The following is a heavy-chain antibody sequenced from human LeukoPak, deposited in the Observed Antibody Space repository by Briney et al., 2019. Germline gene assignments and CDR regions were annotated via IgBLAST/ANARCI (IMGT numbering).Heavy chain of an antibody. D-gene: IGHD1-26*01. CDR1: GGSITTTNI. J-gene: IGHJ4*02. V-gene: IGHV4-4*03. CDR3: ARESGPYCPFGG. Sequence: PPGTLSLSCAVSGGSITTTNIWSWVRQPPGGGLGWFGEISLRGRTQYTPSLKSRVNISIDESKNTLYLSLASVTAADTAVYYCARESGPYCPFGGWGQATLVAATS. CDR2: ISLRGRT.